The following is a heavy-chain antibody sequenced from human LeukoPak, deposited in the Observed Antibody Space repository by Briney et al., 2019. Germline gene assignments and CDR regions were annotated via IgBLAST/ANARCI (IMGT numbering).Heavy chain of an antibody. CDR2: ICPDGTVT. CDR3: VRDFRSADY. J-gene: IGHJ4*02. CDR1: GFTFSTYC. Sequence: GGSLILSCAASGFTFSTYCMHWVRQAPGKGPMWVSRICPDGTVTNYADSVKARFIISRDNARNTVCLQMNSLRVEDTAVYYCVRDFRSADYWGQGTLVTVSS. V-gene: IGHV3-74*01.